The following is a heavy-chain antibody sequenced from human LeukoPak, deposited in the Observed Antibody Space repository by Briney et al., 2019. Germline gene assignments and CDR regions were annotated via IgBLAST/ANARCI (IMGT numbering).Heavy chain of an antibody. CDR2: INPSSGGT. Sequence: ASVKVSCKPSGYTFTGYYMHWVRQAPGQGLEWMGWINPSSGGTNYPQKFQGRVTMTRDTSLSTAYIELSGLRSDDTAVYYCARGVVAATFYYYMDVWGKGTTVTISS. D-gene: IGHD2-15*01. V-gene: IGHV1-2*02. CDR3: ARGVVAATFYYYMDV. CDR1: GYTFTGYY. J-gene: IGHJ6*03.